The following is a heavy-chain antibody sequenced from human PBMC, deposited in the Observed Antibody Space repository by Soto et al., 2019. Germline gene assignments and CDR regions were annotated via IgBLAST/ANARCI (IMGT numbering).Heavy chain of an antibody. CDR1: GFTFSSYA. Sequence: QVQLVESGGGVVQPGRSLRLSCAASGFTFSSYAMHWVRQAPGKGLEWVAVISYDGSNKYYADSVKGRFTISRDNSKNTLYLQMNSLRGEDTAVYYCASLVVATLGDYWGQGPLVTVSS. J-gene: IGHJ4*02. D-gene: IGHD2-15*01. CDR2: ISYDGSNK. CDR3: ASLVVATLGDY. V-gene: IGHV3-30-3*01.